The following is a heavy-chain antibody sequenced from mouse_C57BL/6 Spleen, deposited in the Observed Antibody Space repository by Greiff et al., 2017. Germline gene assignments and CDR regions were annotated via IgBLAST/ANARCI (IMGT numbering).Heavy chain of an antibody. CDR1: GFTFSSYG. CDR2: ISSGGSYT. Sequence: EVMLVESGGDLVKPGGSLKLSCAASGFTFSSYGMSWVRQTPDKRLEWVATISSGGSYTYYPDSVKGRFTISRDNANNTPYLQMSSLKSEDTAMYYCGRNLGYWGQGTTLTVSS. CDR3: GRNLGY. J-gene: IGHJ2*01. V-gene: IGHV5-6*02.